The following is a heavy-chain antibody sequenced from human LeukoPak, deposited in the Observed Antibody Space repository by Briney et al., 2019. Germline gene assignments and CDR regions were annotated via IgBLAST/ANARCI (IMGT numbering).Heavy chain of an antibody. Sequence: GESLKISCKHSEYSFPNYCIGWVRQMPGKGLEWMGIIYPGDSDTRYSPSFQGQVTISADKSISTAYLQWSSLKASDTAMYYCARPITGFGVVYFDYWGQGTLVTVSS. D-gene: IGHD3-3*01. CDR3: ARPITGFGVVYFDY. V-gene: IGHV5-51*01. CDR1: EYSFPNYC. J-gene: IGHJ4*02. CDR2: IYPGDSDT.